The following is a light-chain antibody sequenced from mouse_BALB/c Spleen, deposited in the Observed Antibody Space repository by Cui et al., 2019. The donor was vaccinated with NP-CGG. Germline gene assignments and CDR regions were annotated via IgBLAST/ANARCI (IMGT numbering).Light chain of an antibody. CDR1: IGAVTTSNY. CDR3: ALWYSNHWV. V-gene: IGLV1*01. J-gene: IGLJ1*01. CDR2: GTN. Sequence: HVVATPASAPTTSPGETVTLTCRSSIGAVTTSNYANWVQEKPDHLFTGLIGGTNNRAPGVPARFSGSLIGDKAALTITGAQTEDEAIYFCALWYSNHWVFGGGTKLTVL.